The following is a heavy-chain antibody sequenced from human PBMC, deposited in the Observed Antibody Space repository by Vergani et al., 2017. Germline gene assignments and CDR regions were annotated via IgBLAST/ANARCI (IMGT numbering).Heavy chain of an antibody. V-gene: IGHV1-2*02. CDR3: ARDGVEYSSSSFDY. CDR2: INPNSGGT. D-gene: IGHD6-6*01. Sequence: QVQLVQSGAEVKKPGASVKVSCKASGYTFTGYYMHWVRQAPGQGLEWMGWINPNSGGTNYAQKLQGRVTMTRDTSISTAYMELSRLRSDDTAVYYCARDGVEYSSSSFDYWGQGTLVTVSS. J-gene: IGHJ4*02. CDR1: GYTFTGYY.